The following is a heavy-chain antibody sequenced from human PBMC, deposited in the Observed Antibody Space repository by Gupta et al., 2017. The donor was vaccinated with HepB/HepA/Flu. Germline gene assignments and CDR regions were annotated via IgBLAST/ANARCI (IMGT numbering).Heavy chain of an antibody. J-gene: IGHJ4*02. Sequence: QGQLQESGPGLVKPSETLSLTCTVSGGSISSYYWSWIRQPPGKGLEWIGYIYYSGSTNYNPSLKSRVTISVDTSKNQFSLKLSSVTAADTAVYYCARQPYGDYAPDFDYWGQGTLVTVSS. D-gene: IGHD4-17*01. CDR2: IYYSGST. CDR1: GGSISSYY. CDR3: ARQPYGDYAPDFDY. V-gene: IGHV4-59*08.